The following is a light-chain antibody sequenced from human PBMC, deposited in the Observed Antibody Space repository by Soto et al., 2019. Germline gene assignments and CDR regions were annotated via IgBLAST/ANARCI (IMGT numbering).Light chain of an antibody. CDR3: AAWDDSLSALFV. J-gene: IGLJ1*01. V-gene: IGLV1-47*01. CDR2: RSN. CDR1: RSNIGSNY. Sequence: QLVLTQPPSASGTPGQRVTISCSGSRSNIGSNYVYWYQQLPGTAPKLLIYRSNQRPSGVPDRFSVSKSGTSASLAISGLRSEDEADYYCAAWDDSLSALFVFGTGTKLTVL.